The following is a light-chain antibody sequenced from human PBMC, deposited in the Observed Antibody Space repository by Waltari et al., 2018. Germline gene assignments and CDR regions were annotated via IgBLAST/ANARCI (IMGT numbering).Light chain of an antibody. J-gene: IGKJ1*01. V-gene: IGKV1-39*01. CDR1: QSISSY. CDR2: AAS. Sequence: DIQMTQSPSSLSASVGDRVTITCRASQSISSYLNWYQQKPGKAPKLLIYAASSLPSVIPSRFSGSGAGTDFTLTISSLQPEEFATYYCQQSYSTPWTFGQGTKVEIK. CDR3: QQSYSTPWT.